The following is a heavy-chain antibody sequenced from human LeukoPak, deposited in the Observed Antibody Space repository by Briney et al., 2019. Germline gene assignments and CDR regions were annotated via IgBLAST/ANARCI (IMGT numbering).Heavy chain of an antibody. D-gene: IGHD3/OR15-3a*01. CDR2: ISIDGSSI. CDR3: TRDYNGLSL. J-gene: IGHJ4*02. V-gene: IGHV3-74*03. CDR1: GFTFSSSS. Sequence: GGSLRLSCAASGFTFSSSSMDWVRQAPGKGLVWVSRISIDGSSIAYADSVKGRFTASRDNAKNTLYLQMNSLRAEDTAVYYCTRDYNGLSLWGQGTLVTVSS.